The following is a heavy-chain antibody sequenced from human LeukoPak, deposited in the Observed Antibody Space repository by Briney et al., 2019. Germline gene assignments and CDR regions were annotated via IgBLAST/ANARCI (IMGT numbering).Heavy chain of an antibody. CDR1: GFTVSTYY. J-gene: IGHJ3*02. V-gene: IGHV3-53*01. D-gene: IGHD3-16*01. CDR2: IYTDGNT. Sequence: GGSLRLSCAASGFTVSTYYMSWLRQAPGKGLEWVSVIYTDGNTYYASSVKGRFTISRDNAKNSLYLQMNSLRAEDTAVYYCARDPRGEQHPIWGQGTMVTVSS. CDR3: ARDPRGEQHPI.